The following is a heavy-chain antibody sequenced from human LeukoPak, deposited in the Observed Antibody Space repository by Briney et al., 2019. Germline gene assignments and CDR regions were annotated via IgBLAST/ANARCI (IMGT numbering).Heavy chain of an antibody. D-gene: IGHD6-19*01. J-gene: IGHJ3*02. CDR2: ISAYNGNT. Sequence: ASVKVSCKASGYTFTSYGISWVRQAPGQGLEWMGWISAYNGNTNYAQKLQGRVTMTTDTSTSTAYMELRSLRSDDTAVYYCAREAAVAGMEFDAFDIWGQGTMVTVSS. CDR1: GYTFTSYG. V-gene: IGHV1-18*01. CDR3: AREAAVAGMEFDAFDI.